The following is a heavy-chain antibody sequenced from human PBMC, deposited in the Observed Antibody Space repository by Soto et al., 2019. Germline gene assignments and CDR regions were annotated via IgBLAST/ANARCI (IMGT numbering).Heavy chain of an antibody. CDR3: AKDLRGMATNTPDY. CDR2: VSYDGIDE. J-gene: IGHJ4*02. CDR1: GFTFTSFG. V-gene: IGHV3-30*18. D-gene: IGHD5-12*01. Sequence: QVHLVESGGGVVQPGRSLRLSCAASGFTFTSFGIHWVRQAPGKGLEWVAVVSYDGIDENYADSVKGRFSISRDNSKNIVYLQMNSLRGEDTAVYYCAKDLRGMATNTPDYWGQGTLVTVSS.